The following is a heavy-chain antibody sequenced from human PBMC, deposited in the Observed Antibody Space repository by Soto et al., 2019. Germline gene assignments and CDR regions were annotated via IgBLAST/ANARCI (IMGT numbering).Heavy chain of an antibody. V-gene: IGHV4-59*01. CDR2: IYYSGST. CDR1: GGSFSGYY. CDR3: ARGYSGYDGLDY. D-gene: IGHD5-12*01. Sequence: AVYGGSFSGYYWSWIRQPPGKGLEWIGYIYYSGSTNYNPSLKSRVTISVDTSKNQFSLKLSSVTAADTAVYYCARGYSGYDGLDYWGQGTLVTVSS. J-gene: IGHJ4*02.